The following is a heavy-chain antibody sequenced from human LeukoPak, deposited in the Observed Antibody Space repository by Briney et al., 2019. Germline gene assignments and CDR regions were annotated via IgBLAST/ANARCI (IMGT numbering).Heavy chain of an antibody. CDR3: ARDELGPFPYYYYGMDV. CDR1: GFTFSSYG. CDR2: IWYDGSNK. D-gene: IGHD7-27*01. J-gene: IGHJ6*02. Sequence: PGRSLRLSCAASGFTFSSYGMHWVRQAPGKGLEWVAVIWYDGSNKYYADSVKGRFTISRDNSKNTLYLQMNSLRAEDTAVYYCARDELGPFPYYYYGMDVWGQGTTVTVSS. V-gene: IGHV3-33*01.